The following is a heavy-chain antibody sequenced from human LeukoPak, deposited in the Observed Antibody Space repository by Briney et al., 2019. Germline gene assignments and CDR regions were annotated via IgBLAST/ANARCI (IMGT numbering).Heavy chain of an antibody. CDR3: ATPPLAVPLVRHYYYYGMDV. Sequence: GGSLRLSCAASGFTFSSYAMSWVRQAPGKGLEWVSAISGSGGSTYYADSVKGRFTISRDNSKNTLYLQMNSLRAGDTAVYYCATPPLAVPLVRHYYYYGMDVWGQGTTVTVSS. D-gene: IGHD6-19*01. J-gene: IGHJ6*02. CDR2: ISGSGGST. V-gene: IGHV3-23*01. CDR1: GFTFSSYA.